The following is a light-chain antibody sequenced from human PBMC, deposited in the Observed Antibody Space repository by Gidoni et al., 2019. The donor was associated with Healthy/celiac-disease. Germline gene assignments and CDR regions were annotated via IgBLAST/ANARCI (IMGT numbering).Light chain of an antibody. CDR2: DSS. J-gene: IGKJ4*01. CDR1: QDISNY. Sequence: DIQMTQSPSSLSASVVDRVSITYQASQDISNYLNWYQQKPGKAPKLLICDSSNLETGVPSRFSGSGSGTDFTFTISRLQPEVIATYYCQQYDNLLALTFGGGTKVEIK. V-gene: IGKV1-33*01. CDR3: QQYDNLLALT.